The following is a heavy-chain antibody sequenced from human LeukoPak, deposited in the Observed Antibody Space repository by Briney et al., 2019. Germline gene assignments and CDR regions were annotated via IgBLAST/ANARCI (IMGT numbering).Heavy chain of an antibody. CDR3: ARFDLVVTADDAFDI. V-gene: IGHV4-31*03. Sequence: AQTLSLTCTLSGGSMSSGGYYWNRIRERPGKGLDWIGYIYYIRSTYYKPSIQRRVSISLDTSNNQYSLKLSSVTAADTAVYYCARFDLVVTADDAFDIRGQGTMVTVSS. J-gene: IGHJ3*02. D-gene: IGHD2-21*02. CDR1: GGSMSSGGYY. CDR2: IYYIRST.